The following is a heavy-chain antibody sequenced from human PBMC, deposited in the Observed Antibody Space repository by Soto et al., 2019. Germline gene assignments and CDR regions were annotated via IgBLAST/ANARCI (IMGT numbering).Heavy chain of an antibody. D-gene: IGHD2-15*01. CDR2: IYYSGST. V-gene: IGHV4-39*01. Sequence: QLQLQESGPGLVKPSETLSLTCTVSGGSISSSSYYWGWIRQPPGKGLEWIGSIYYSGSTYYNPSPKSRVNRSVDTSKNKFSLKLSCVTAADTAVYYCARQEHCSGGSCYHFDWYFDLWGRGTLVTVSS. CDR1: GGSISSSSYY. CDR3: ARQEHCSGGSCYHFDWYFDL. J-gene: IGHJ2*01.